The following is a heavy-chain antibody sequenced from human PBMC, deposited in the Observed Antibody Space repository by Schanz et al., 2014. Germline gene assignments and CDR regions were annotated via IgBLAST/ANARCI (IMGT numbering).Heavy chain of an antibody. CDR1: GFTFSRYA. CDR3: AKDRGGDYEVSYYYGMDV. D-gene: IGHD4-17*01. Sequence: VQVVESGGGLVQPGGSLRLSCAASGFTFSRYAMHWVRQAPGKGLEWVAVISYDGSDKFYADSVKGRFTISRDNSNNTLSLQMNSLRNEDTAVYYCAKDRGGDYEVSYYYGMDVWGQGTTVTVSS. CDR2: ISYDGSDK. V-gene: IGHV3-30*04. J-gene: IGHJ6*02.